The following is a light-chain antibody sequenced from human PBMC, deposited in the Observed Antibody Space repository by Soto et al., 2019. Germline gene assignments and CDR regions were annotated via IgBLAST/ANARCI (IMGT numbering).Light chain of an antibody. CDR2: AAS. CDR3: QQSYSTLLS. CDR1: QRISTY. Sequence: DVQMSQSPSSLSASVGDRVTITCRASQRISTYLHWFQQKPGKAPKLLIYAASNLQSGVPSRFSGSGSGTDFALTISSLQPEDFATYYCQQSYSTLLSFGGGTKVEI. J-gene: IGKJ4*01. V-gene: IGKV1-39*01.